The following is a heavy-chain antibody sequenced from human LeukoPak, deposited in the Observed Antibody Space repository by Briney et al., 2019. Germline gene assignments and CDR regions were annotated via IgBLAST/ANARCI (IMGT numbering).Heavy chain of an antibody. J-gene: IGHJ4*02. V-gene: IGHV3-33*01. CDR2: IWYDGSNK. CDR3: ARGPMGLPTYYFDY. CDR1: GFTFSSYG. Sequence: PGGSLRLSCAASGFTFSSYGMHWVRQAPGKGLEWVAVIWYDGSNKYYADSVKGRFTISRDNSKNTLYLQMNSLGAEDAAVYYCARGPMGLPTYYFDYWGQGTLVTVSS. D-gene: IGHD5-24*01.